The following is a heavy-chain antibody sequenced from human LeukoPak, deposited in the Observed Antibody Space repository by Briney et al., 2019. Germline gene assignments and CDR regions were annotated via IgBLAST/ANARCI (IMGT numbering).Heavy chain of an antibody. CDR2: ISGSGGST. Sequence: GGSLRLSCAASGFTFSSYAMSWVRQAPGKGLEWVSAISGSGGSTYYADSVKGRITISRDNSKNTLYLQMNSLRAEDTAVYYCAKGYSSSWYVYFDYWGQGTLVTVSS. CDR3: AKGYSSSWYVYFDY. J-gene: IGHJ4*02. D-gene: IGHD6-13*01. CDR1: GFTFSSYA. V-gene: IGHV3-23*01.